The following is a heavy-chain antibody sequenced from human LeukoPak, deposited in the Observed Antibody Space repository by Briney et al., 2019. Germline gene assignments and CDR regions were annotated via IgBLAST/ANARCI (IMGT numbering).Heavy chain of an antibody. CDR2: ISWNSGSI. CDR1: GFTFDDYA. Sequence: GGSLRLSCAASGFTFDDYAMHWVRQAPGKGLEWVSGISWNSGSIGYADSVKGRFTISRDNAKNTLYLQMNSLRAEDTAMYYCARDRGDYSDYSDFFDAWGQGTLVTFSS. D-gene: IGHD4-11*01. J-gene: IGHJ4*02. CDR3: ARDRGDYSDYSDFFDA. V-gene: IGHV3-9*01.